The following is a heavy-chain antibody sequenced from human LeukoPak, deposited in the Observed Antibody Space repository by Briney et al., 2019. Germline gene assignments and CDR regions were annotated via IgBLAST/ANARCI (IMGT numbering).Heavy chain of an antibody. CDR2: ISGSGGST. Sequence: GGSLRLSCAASGFTFSSYATSWVRQAPGKGLEWVSAISGSGGSTCYADSVKGRFTISRDNSKNTLYLQMNSLRAEDTAVYYCAKDNYDILTGYRSRIVWGQGTLVTVSS. CDR1: GFTFSSYA. D-gene: IGHD3-9*01. J-gene: IGHJ4*02. CDR3: AKDNYDILTGYRSRIV. V-gene: IGHV3-23*01.